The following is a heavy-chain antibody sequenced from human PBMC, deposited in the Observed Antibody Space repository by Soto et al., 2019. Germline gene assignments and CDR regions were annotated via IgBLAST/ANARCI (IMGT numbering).Heavy chain of an antibody. D-gene: IGHD1-7*01. CDR3: ARDRIFATSYSDY. V-gene: IGHV4-4*07. CDR2: NHRGATT. CDR1: SGSINSFY. Sequence: SETLSLTCTVSSGSINSFYWSWIRQPAGKGLEWIGSNHRGATTSYYPSLRSRVTISVYTSRNKFSLKLTSVSAAATAGYYCARDRIFATSYSDYWGRGVLVTVSS. J-gene: IGHJ4*02.